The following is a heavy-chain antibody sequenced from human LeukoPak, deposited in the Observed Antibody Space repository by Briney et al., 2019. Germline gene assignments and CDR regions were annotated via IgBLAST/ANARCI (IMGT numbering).Heavy chain of an antibody. CDR3: AKRPLQSSGACTWGHFDY. Sequence: GGSLTPSCAASAYTFSTYGLSWVRQAPGKALEWVSAISGSGGATNYADTVKGRFTISRDNSKEALYVQMDCLRAEDTAIYYCAKRPLQSSGACTWGHFDYWGQGTLVTVSS. V-gene: IGHV3-23*01. D-gene: IGHD3-10*01. CDR1: AYTFSTYG. CDR2: ISGSGGAT. J-gene: IGHJ4*02.